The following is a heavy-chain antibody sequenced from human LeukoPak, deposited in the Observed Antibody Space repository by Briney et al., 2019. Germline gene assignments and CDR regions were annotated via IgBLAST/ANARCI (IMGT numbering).Heavy chain of an antibody. J-gene: IGHJ4*02. CDR1: GYTFTGYY. CDR2: INPNSGGT. V-gene: IGHV1-2*02. D-gene: IGHD1-26*01. Sequence: ATVKVSCKASGYTFTGYYMHWVRQAPGQGLEWMGWINPNSGGTNYAQRFQGRVTMTRDTSISTAYMELSRLRSDDTAVYYCARESSGSYYDYWGQGTLVTVSS. CDR3: ARESSGSYYDY.